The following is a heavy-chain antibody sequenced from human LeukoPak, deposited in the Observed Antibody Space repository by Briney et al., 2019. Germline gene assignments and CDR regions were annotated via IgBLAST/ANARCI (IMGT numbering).Heavy chain of an antibody. V-gene: IGHV1-18*01. CDR1: GYTFTSYG. D-gene: IGHD6-19*01. CDR2: ISAYNGNT. J-gene: IGHJ4*02. Sequence: ASVKVSCKASGYTFTSYGISWVRQAPGQGLEWMGWISAYNGNTNYEQELRGRVTMTTDTSTSTAYMEVRSLRFDDTAVYYCARSAPGYSSGWPDYWGQGTLVTVSS. CDR3: ARSAPGYSSGWPDY.